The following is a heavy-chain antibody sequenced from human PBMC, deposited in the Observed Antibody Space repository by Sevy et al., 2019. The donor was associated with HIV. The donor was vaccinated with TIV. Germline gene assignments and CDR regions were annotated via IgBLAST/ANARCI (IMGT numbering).Heavy chain of an antibody. CDR3: ARPYGSGSWEAFDI. V-gene: IGHV3-21*01. CDR1: GFTFSTYT. Sequence: GGSLRLSCAASGFTFSTYTMNWVRQAPGKGLEWVSSISSLSNYIYYADSLKGRFTISRDNAKNSLYLQMNSLRAEDTAVYYWARPYGSGSWEAFDIWGQGTMVTVSS. CDR2: ISSLSNYI. J-gene: IGHJ3*02. D-gene: IGHD3-10*01.